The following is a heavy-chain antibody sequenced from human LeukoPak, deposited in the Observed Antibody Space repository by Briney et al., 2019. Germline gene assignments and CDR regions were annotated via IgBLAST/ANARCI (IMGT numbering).Heavy chain of an antibody. CDR2: IYPRDGST. V-gene: IGHV1-46*01. CDR3: ARDQEGFDY. J-gene: IGHJ4*02. CDR1: GYTFTELS. Sequence: ASVKVSCKVSGYTFTELSMHWVRQAPGQGLEWMGMIYPRDGSTSYAQKFQGRVTVTRDTSTSTVHMELSGLRSEDTAVYYCARDQEGFDYWGQGTLVTVSS.